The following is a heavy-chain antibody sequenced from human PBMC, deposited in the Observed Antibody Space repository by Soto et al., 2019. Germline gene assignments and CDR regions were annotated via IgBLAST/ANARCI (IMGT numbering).Heavy chain of an antibody. CDR1: GGSISSSSYY. CDR2: IYYSGST. V-gene: IGHV4-39*01. CDR3: ARQFPGYSYGPFDY. D-gene: IGHD5-18*01. J-gene: IGHJ4*02. Sequence: SETLSLTCTVSGGSISSSSYYWGWIRQPPGKGLEWIGSIYYSGSTYYNPSLKSRVTISVDTSKNQFSLKLSSVTAADTAVYYCARQFPGYSYGPFDYWGQGTLVTVS.